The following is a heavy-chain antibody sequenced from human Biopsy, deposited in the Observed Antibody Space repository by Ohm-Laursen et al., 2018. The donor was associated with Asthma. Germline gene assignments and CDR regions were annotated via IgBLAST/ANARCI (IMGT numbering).Heavy chain of an antibody. Sequence: SLRLSCAASGFSFGDYWMSWVRQVPGKGLEWVAVASYDGGVVHYADSMKGRFTISRDNAKSTFYLQMNSQRKDDTAVYFCAKRRGYSDLTDFDHWGQGTLVTVSS. CDR1: GFSFGDYW. D-gene: IGHD3-3*01. CDR2: ASYDGGVV. CDR3: AKRRGYSDLTDFDH. J-gene: IGHJ4*02. V-gene: IGHV3-33*06.